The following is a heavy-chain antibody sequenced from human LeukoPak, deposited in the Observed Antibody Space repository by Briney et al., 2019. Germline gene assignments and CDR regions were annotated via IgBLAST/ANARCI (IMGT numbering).Heavy chain of an antibody. D-gene: IGHD5-18*01. CDR3: ARDRRYSYGLGGDY. CDR1: GFTFSNYE. CDR2: ISSGGSTI. V-gene: IGHV3-48*03. J-gene: IGHJ4*02. Sequence: PGGSLRLSCAASGFTFSNYEMNWVRQAPGKGLEWVSYISSGGSTIYYADSVKGRFTISRDNAKNSLYLQMNSLRAEDTAVYYCARDRRYSYGLGGDYWGQGTLVTVSS.